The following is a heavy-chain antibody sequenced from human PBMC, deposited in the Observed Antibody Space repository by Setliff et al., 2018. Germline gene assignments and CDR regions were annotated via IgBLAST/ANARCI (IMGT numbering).Heavy chain of an antibody. CDR2: VYYSGAA. Sequence: SETLSLTCSVSGGSITSDYWSWIRQPPGKGLEFIGYVYYSGAANYDPSFKSRVTMSVDTSKTQFSLKLTSLTAADTAVYYCARGGTYRYFDYWGQGALVTVSS. CDR3: ARGGTYRYFDY. J-gene: IGHJ4*02. CDR1: GGSITSDY. V-gene: IGHV4-59*01.